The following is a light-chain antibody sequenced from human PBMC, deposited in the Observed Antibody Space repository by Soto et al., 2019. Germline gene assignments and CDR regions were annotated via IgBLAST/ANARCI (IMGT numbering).Light chain of an antibody. V-gene: IGKV1-17*03. CDR2: AAS. J-gene: IGKJ2*01. CDR3: LQHYTYPPYT. CDR1: QDISNY. Sequence: DIQMTQSPSAMSASVGDRVTITCRASQDISNYLAWFQQKPGKVPKRLIYAASTLQSGLPSRFSGSGFGTEFTLTISSLQPEDFATYSCLQHYTYPPYTCGQGTKLEMK.